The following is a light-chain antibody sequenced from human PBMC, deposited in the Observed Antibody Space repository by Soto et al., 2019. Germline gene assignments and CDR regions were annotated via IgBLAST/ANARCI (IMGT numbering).Light chain of an antibody. V-gene: IGKV1-39*01. CDR1: QNVAHF. CDR2: ATS. J-gene: IGKJ5*01. CDR3: QQNYSPPPIT. Sequence: DIQMTQSQSSLSASVGDRVTITCRASQNVAHFLNWYQQKPGKAPKLLIYATSSLHSGVPSRFSGSGFGTDFTLTNSSLQTEDFATYYCQQNYSPPPITFGQGTRLEIK.